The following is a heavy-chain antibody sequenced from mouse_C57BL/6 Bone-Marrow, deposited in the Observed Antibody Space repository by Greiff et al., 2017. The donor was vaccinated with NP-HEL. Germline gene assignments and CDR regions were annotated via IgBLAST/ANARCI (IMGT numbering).Heavy chain of an antibody. CDR2: IDPSDSYT. CDR3: ARKAYYGRSYEFAY. V-gene: IGHV1-50*01. Sequence: QVQLQQPGAELVKPGASVKLSCKASGYTFTTYWMQWVNQRPGQGLEWIGEIDPSDSYTNYNQKFKGKATLTVDTSSSTANMQLSSLTSEDSAVYYCARKAYYGRSYEFAYWGQGTLVTVSA. CDR1: GYTFTTYW. D-gene: IGHD1-1*01. J-gene: IGHJ3*01.